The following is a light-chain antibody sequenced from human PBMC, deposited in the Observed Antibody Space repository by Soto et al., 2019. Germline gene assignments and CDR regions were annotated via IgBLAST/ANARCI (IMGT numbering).Light chain of an antibody. Sequence: QSALTQPASVSGSPGQSITISCAGTSSDVGGYKYVSWYQQNPGKAPKLIIYEVSSRPSGGSNRFSGSKSGNTASLTISGLQAEDEADYYCSSYTSTSTLYVFGSGTKLTVL. J-gene: IGLJ1*01. CDR2: EVS. CDR1: SSDVGGYKY. CDR3: SSYTSTSTLYV. V-gene: IGLV2-14*01.